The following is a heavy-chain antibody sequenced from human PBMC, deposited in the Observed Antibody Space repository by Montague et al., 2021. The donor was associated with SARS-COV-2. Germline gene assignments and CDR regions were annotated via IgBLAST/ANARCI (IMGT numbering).Heavy chain of an antibody. CDR3: AHFGILRYFDP. D-gene: IGHD3-9*01. J-gene: IGHJ5*02. Sequence: PPLVKPTQTLPLTCTFSGFSLRTSEVGVGWIRQPPGKAPEFLALIYGDDDNRYKPSLKSRLTITKVTSKNQVVLTMTNVDPVDTATYYCAHFGILRYFDPWGQGTLVTVSS. CDR1: GFSLRTSEVG. V-gene: IGHV2-5*02. CDR2: IYGDDDN.